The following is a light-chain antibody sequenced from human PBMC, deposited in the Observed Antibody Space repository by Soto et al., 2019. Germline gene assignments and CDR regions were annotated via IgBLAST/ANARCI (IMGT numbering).Light chain of an antibody. CDR1: QSISKW. CDR2: EAS. CDR3: QHQSYR. Sequence: DIQMTQSPSTLSASVGDRVTITCRATQSISKWLAWYQQKPGKAPKLLIYEASSLDSGVPSRFSGSGSGTEFSLTISSLQPDDFATYYCQHQSYRLGQGTRLESK. J-gene: IGKJ2*03. V-gene: IGKV1-5*03.